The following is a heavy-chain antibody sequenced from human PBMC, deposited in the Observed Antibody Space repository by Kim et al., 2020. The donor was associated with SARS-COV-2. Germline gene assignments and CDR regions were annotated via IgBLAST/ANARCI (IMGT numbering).Heavy chain of an antibody. CDR3: ARDRVRPSGYYYDSSGYYSFFDY. V-gene: IGHV3-48*03. J-gene: IGHJ4*02. Sequence: GGSLRLSCAASGFTFSSYEMNWVRQAPGKGLEWVSYISSSGSTIYYADSVKGRFTISRDNAKNSLYLQMNSLRAEDTAVYYCARDRVRPSGYYYDSSGYYSFFDYWGQGTLVTVSS. CDR2: ISSSGSTI. D-gene: IGHD3-22*01. CDR1: GFTFSSYE.